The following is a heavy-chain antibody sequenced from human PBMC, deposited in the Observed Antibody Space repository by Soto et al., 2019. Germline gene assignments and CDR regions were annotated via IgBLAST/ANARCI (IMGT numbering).Heavy chain of an antibody. CDR2: IYYSGST. J-gene: IGHJ5*02. V-gene: IGHV4-31*03. Sequence: QVQLQESGPGLVKPSQTLSLTCTVSGGSISSGGYYWSWIRQHPGKGLEWIGYIYYSGSTYYNPSLESRVTISVDTSKNQLSLKLSSVSAADTAVYYCARYWPTRQFDPWGQGTLVIVSS. CDR1: GGSISSGGYY. CDR3: ARYWPTRQFDP. D-gene: IGHD2-15*01.